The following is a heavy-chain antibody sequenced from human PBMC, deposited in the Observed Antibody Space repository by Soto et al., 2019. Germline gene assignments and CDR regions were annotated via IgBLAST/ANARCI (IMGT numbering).Heavy chain of an antibody. CDR2: IYSRENT. D-gene: IGHD1-26*01. J-gene: IGHJ3*02. CDR3: ARGRPRDSYTSGHSDFDI. V-gene: IGHV4-59*01. CDR1: GGSISSDY. Sequence: SETLSLTCTVSGGSISSDYWSWMRQSPGKGLEWIGYIYSRENTNYNPSLKSRVTISVDKAKTQISLNLSSVAAADTAVYYCARGRPRDSYTSGHSDFDICGQGKMVTVSS.